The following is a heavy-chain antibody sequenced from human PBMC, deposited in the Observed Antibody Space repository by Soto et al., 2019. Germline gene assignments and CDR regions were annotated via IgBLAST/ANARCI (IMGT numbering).Heavy chain of an antibody. Sequence: SVKVSCKASGGTFSSYAISWVRQAPGQGLEWMGGIIPIFGTANYAQKFQGRVTVTADESTSTAYMELSSLRSEDTAVYYCAREVVGNSIQAPDYWGQGTLVTVSS. V-gene: IGHV1-69*13. CDR1: GGTFSSYA. CDR3: AREVVGNSIQAPDY. D-gene: IGHD4-4*01. CDR2: IIPIFGTA. J-gene: IGHJ4*02.